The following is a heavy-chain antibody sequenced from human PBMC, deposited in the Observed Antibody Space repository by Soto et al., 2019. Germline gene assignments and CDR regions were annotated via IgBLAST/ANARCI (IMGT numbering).Heavy chain of an antibody. D-gene: IGHD5-18*01. CDR2: ISADGGQT. J-gene: IGHJ4*02. Sequence: GSLRLSSAASRFTFRNYPMNWVRQAPRKGLQWVSFISADGGQTHYADTVRGRFTISRDNSNSTVHLQMHSLRAEDTATYYCAIDSSQGYGFGHGVTYFEYWGQGTLVTVSS. V-gene: IGHV3-23*01. CDR1: RFTFRNYP. CDR3: AIDSSQGYGFGHGVTYFEY.